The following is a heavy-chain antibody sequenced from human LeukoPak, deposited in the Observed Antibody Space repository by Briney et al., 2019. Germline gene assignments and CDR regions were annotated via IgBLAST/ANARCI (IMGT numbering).Heavy chain of an antibody. J-gene: IGHJ4*02. D-gene: IGHD3-22*01. Sequence: GGSLRLSCAASGFTFSSYWMSWVRQAPGKGPEWVANIKQDGSEKYYVDSVKGRFTISRDNAKNALYLQLNSLRAEDTAVYYCARGSSGYSDSEIDYWGQGTLVTVSS. CDR2: IKQDGSEK. V-gene: IGHV3-7*04. CDR3: ARGSSGYSDSEIDY. CDR1: GFTFSSYW.